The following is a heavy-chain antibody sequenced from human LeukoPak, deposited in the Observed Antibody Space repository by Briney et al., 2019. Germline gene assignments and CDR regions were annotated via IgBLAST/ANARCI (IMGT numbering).Heavy chain of an antibody. V-gene: IGHV1-2*02. CDR2: INPNSGGT. Sequence: ASVKVSCKASGYTFTGYYMHWVRQAPGQGLEWMGWINPNSGGTNYAQKFQGRVTMTRDTSISTAYMELSRLRSDDTAVYYCARAYTYYDYVWGSYRMYYFDYWGQGTLVTVSS. CDR3: ARAYTYYDYVWGSYRMYYFDY. D-gene: IGHD3-16*02. CDR1: GYTFTGYY. J-gene: IGHJ4*02.